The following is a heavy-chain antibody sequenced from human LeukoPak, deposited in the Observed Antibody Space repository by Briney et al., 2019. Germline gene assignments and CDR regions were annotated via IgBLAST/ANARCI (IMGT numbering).Heavy chain of an antibody. CDR1: GGSFSGYY. J-gene: IGHJ6*02. CDR2: INHSGST. Sequence: PSETLSLTCAVYGGSFSGYYWSWIRQPPGEGLEWIGEINHSGSTNYNPSLKSRVTISVDTSKNQFSLKLSSVTAADTAVYYCARSRYGGYYYYGMDVWGQGTTVTVSS. V-gene: IGHV4-34*01. CDR3: ARSRYGGYYYYGMDV. D-gene: IGHD4-23*01.